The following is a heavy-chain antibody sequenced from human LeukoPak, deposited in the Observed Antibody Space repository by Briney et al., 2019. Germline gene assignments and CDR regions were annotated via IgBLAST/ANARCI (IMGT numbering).Heavy chain of an antibody. D-gene: IGHD3-10*01. CDR3: ARNRDHYYGSGRFPPPLDY. Sequence: GGSLRLSCAASGFTFSSYAMSWVRQAPGKGLEWVSAISGSGGSTYYADSVKGRFTISRDNSKNTLYLQMNSLRAEDTAVYYCARNRDHYYGSGRFPPPLDYWGQGTLVTVSS. J-gene: IGHJ4*02. V-gene: IGHV3-23*01. CDR2: ISGSGGST. CDR1: GFTFSSYA.